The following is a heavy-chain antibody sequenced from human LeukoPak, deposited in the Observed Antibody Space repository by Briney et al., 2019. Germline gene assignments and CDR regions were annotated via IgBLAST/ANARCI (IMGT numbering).Heavy chain of an antibody. Sequence: GGSLRLSCAAPGFTFSSYAMSWGRQAPGKGLVLVSGISGSGGSTFYTDSVKGRFTISRDNSKNTLNLQMNSLRAEDTAVYYCAKDRAVVGDYWYFDLWGRGTLVTVSS. V-gene: IGHV3-23*01. CDR2: ISGSGGST. CDR1: GFTFSSYA. CDR3: AKDRAVVGDYWYFDL. D-gene: IGHD6-19*01. J-gene: IGHJ2*01.